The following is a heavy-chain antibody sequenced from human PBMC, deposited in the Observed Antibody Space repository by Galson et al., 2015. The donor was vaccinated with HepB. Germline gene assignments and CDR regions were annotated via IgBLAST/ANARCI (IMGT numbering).Heavy chain of an antibody. J-gene: IGHJ4*02. CDR3: ASVGMVEGVLHDY. Sequence: SVKVSCKASGYTFIRYYIHWVRQAPGQGLEWMGRVNPNTGGTNYAQKFQSRVTMTRDTSISTAYMELNSLKSDDTAVYYCASVGMVEGVLHDYWGQGTLVTVSS. CDR2: VNPNTGGT. D-gene: IGHD3-10*01. CDR1: GYTFIRYY. V-gene: IGHV1-2*06.